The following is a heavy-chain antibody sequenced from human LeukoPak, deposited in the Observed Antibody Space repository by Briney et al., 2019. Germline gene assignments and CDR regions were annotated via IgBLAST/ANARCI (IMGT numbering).Heavy chain of an antibody. CDR1: GDSVSSKNGA. J-gene: IGHJ4*02. V-gene: IGHV6-1*01. Sequence: SQTLSLTCVVSGDSVSSKNGAWNWIRQSPSRGLEWLGRTYYRSKWYSDYAESMEGRMTISQDTSKNQYSLHLNSVTPDDTAVYYCARDFGTTGWHTFDYWGQGTLVTVSS. CDR2: TYYRSKWYS. CDR3: ARDFGTTGWHTFDY. D-gene: IGHD6-19*01.